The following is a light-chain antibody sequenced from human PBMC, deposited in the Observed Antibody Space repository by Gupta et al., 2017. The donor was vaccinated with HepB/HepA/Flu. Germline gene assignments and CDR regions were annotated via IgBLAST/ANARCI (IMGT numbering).Light chain of an antibody. CDR1: QTFSSY. CDR3: QQSYSVPYT. J-gene: IGKJ2*01. Sequence: DIQMTQSPSSLSASVGDRVTITCRASQTFSSYLNWYQQKPGKAPELLIYAASTLQRGVPSRFSGGGFGPDFTLTISSLQPEDFATYYCQQSYSVPYTFGQGTNLEIK. V-gene: IGKV1-39*01. CDR2: AAS.